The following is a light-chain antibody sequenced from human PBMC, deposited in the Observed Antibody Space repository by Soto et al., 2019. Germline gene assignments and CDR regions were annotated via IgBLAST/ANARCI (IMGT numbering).Light chain of an antibody. J-gene: IGLJ1*01. CDR2: GVS. Sequence: QSVLTQPASVSGSPGQSITISCTGTSSDVGGYNYVSWYQQHPGKVPKLMIYGVSNRPSGVSDRFSGSRSGNTASLTISGLQAEDEADYYCSSFTTGSTLPWVFGTGTKVTVL. V-gene: IGLV2-14*01. CDR1: SSDVGGYNY. CDR3: SSFTTGSTLPWV.